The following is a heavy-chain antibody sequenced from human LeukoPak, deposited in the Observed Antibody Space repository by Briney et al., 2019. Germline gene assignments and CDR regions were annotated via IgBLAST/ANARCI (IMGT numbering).Heavy chain of an antibody. CDR1: GFTFGDYA. D-gene: IGHD3-22*01. CDR3: TREDTYYYDSSGPRGASDI. CDR2: IRSKDYGGTT. J-gene: IGHJ3*02. Sequence: QSGGSLRLSCTVSGFTFGDYAMSWFRQAPGKGLEWVGFIRSKDYGGTTEYAAFVKGRFTISRDDSKSIAYLQMNSLKTEDTAVYYCTREDTYYYDSSGPRGASDIWGQGTMVTVSS. V-gene: IGHV3-49*03.